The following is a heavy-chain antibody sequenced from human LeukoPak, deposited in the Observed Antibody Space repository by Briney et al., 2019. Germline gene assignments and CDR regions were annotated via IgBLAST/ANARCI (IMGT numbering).Heavy chain of an antibody. CDR3: AKDMYSSSWFTD. CDR2: ISYDGSNK. V-gene: IGHV3-30*18. D-gene: IGHD6-13*01. CDR1: GFTFSSFG. J-gene: IGHJ4*02. Sequence: QPGRSLRLSCAASGFTFSSFGMHWVRQAPGKGLEWVAVISYDGSNKYYADSVKGRFTISRDNSKNTLYLQMNSLRAEDTAVYYCAKDMYSSSWFTDWGQGTLVTVSS.